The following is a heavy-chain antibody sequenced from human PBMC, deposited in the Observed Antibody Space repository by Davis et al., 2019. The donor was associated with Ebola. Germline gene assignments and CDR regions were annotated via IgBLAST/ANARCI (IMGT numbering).Heavy chain of an antibody. CDR1: GFSFSDYA. J-gene: IGHJ6*02. CDR3: AKDLVRALRILGITAMDV. Sequence: GGSLRLSCAASGFSFSDYAMTWVRQAPGKGLEWVSAISPSGDRTNYADSVKGRFTISRDNSKNTLYLQMNSLRAEDTAVYYCAKDLVRALRILGITAMDVWGQGTTVTVSS. D-gene: IGHD1-14*01. CDR2: ISPSGDRT. V-gene: IGHV3-23*01.